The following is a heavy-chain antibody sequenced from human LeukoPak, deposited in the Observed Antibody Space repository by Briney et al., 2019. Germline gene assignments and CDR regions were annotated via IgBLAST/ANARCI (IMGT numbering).Heavy chain of an antibody. V-gene: IGHV1-18*01. CDR3: ARDEKVGYCSGGSCYYYRTKWFVNFDY. CDR2: ISAYNGNT. D-gene: IGHD2-15*01. Sequence: ASVKVSCKASGYTFTSYGISWVRQAPGQGLEWMGWISAYNGNTNYAQKLQGRVTMTTDTSTSTAYIELRSLRSDDTAVYYCARDEKVGYCSGGSCYYYRTKWFVNFDYWGQGTLVTVSS. CDR1: GYTFTSYG. J-gene: IGHJ4*02.